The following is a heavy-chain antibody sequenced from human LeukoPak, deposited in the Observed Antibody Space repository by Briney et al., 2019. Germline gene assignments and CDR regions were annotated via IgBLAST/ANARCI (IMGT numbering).Heavy chain of an antibody. V-gene: IGHV3-53*01. J-gene: IGHJ4*02. D-gene: IGHD3-16*02. CDR1: GVTVSSNY. CDR2: MYSGGKT. CDR3: AKSIMITFGGVIVIPNYYFDY. Sequence: PGGSLRLSCAVSGVTVSSNYLSWVRQAPGKGLEWLSMMYSGGKTAYADSVRGRFTISRDNSKNTLYLQMNSLRAEDTAVYYCAKSIMITFGGVIVIPNYYFDYWGQGTLVTVSS.